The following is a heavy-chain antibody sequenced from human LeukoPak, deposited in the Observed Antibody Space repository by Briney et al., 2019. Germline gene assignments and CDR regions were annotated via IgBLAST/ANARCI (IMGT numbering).Heavy chain of an antibody. J-gene: IGHJ4*02. CDR3: ARDGTRDCGYSSSWYVY. V-gene: IGHV3-23*01. Sequence: GGSLRLSCAASRFTFSSYAMSWVRQAPGKGLEWVSAISGSGGSTYYADSVKGRFTISRDNSKNTLYLQMNSLRAADTAVYYCARDGTRDCGYSSSWYVYWGQGTLVTVSS. D-gene: IGHD6-13*01. CDR2: ISGSGGST. CDR1: RFTFSSYA.